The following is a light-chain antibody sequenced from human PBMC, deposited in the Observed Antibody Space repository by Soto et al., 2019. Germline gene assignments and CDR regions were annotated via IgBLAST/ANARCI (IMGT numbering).Light chain of an antibody. CDR2: AAS. CDR1: QSISSF. Sequence: DIRRTQSPSSLSASVGDRVTITCRASQSISSFLNWYQQKPGKAPKPLIYAASSLQSGVPARFSCIGSGIDFTLTISRLQPEDFATYYCQQSYSVPCTFGQGTKLEIK. CDR3: QQSYSVPCT. V-gene: IGKV1-39*01. J-gene: IGKJ2*02.